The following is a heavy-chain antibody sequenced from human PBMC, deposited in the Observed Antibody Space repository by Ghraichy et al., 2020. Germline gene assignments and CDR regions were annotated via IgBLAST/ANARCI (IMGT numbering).Heavy chain of an antibody. J-gene: IGHJ4*02. V-gene: IGHV3-48*01. Sequence: GSLRLSCAASGFTFSSYSMNWVRQAPGKGLEWVSYISSSSSTIYYADSVKGRFTISRDNAKNSLYLQMNSLRAEDTAVYYCARDTPYYYDGSGFDYWGQGTLVTVSS. D-gene: IGHD3-22*01. CDR2: ISSSSSTI. CDR3: ARDTPYYYDGSGFDY. CDR1: GFTFSSYS.